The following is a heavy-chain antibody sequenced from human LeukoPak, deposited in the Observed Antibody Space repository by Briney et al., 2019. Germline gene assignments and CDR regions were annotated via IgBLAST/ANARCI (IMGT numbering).Heavy chain of an antibody. V-gene: IGHV3-30*18. J-gene: IGHJ4*02. Sequence: GGSLRLSCAASGFTFSSYAMHWVRQAPGKGPEWVAVILYDGSNKYYADSVKGQFTISRDNSKNTLYLQMNSLRAEDTAVYYCAKDYYDSSGYYYFDNWGQGTLVTVSS. CDR2: ILYDGSNK. CDR1: GFTFSSYA. CDR3: AKDYYDSSGYYYFDN. D-gene: IGHD3-22*01.